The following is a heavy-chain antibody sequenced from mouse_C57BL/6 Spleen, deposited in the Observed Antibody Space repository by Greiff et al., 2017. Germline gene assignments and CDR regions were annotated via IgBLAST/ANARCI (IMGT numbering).Heavy chain of an antibody. CDR2: IWRGGST. V-gene: IGHV2-5*01. D-gene: IGHD1-1*01. CDR1: GFSLTSYG. J-gene: IGHJ1*03. Sequence: VQLQQSGPGLVQPSQSLSITCTVSGFSLTSYGVHWVRQSPGKGLEWLGVIWRGGSTDYNAAFMSRLSLTKDNSKSQVFFKMNSLQADDTAIYXRAKGTITPYWYFDVWGTGTTVTVSS. CDR3: AKGTITPYWYFDV.